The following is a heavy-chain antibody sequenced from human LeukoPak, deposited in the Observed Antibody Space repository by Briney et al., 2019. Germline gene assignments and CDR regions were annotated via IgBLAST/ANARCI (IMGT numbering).Heavy chain of an antibody. J-gene: IGHJ4*02. D-gene: IGHD3-22*01. CDR1: GFTFSTYG. V-gene: IGHV3-23*01. CDR3: AKDRYYDNSGNHYESEY. Sequence: GGSLRLSCAVSGFTFSTYGMSWVRQASGKGLDWVSAVTSGGTTNYADSVTGRFTISRDNSKNTLYLQMNSLRAEDTAVYYCAKDRYYDNSGNHYESEYWGQGTLVTVSS. CDR2: VTSGGTT.